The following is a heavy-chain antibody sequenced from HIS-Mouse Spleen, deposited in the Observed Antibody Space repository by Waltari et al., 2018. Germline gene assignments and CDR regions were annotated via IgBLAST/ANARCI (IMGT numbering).Heavy chain of an antibody. CDR2: INPKRGGT. CDR1: GYSFPGYY. CDR3: ARVGVGGNSGSFDY. Sequence: QVQLVQSGAEVKKPGASVKVSCKASGYSFPGYYLPCARQAPGQGPEWMGWINPKRGGTNYEQKFQGRVTMTRDTSISTAYMELSRLRSDDTAVYYCARVGVGGNSGSFDYWGQGTLVTVSS. V-gene: IGHV1-2*02. J-gene: IGHJ4*02. D-gene: IGHD1-26*01.